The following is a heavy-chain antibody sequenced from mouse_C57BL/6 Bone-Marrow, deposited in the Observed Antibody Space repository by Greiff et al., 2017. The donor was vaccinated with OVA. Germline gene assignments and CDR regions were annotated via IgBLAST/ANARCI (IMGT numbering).Heavy chain of an antibody. D-gene: IGHD2-12*01. CDR2: INSDGGST. CDR1: EYAFPSHD. CDR3: ERHNYSDSPFAY. J-gene: IGHJ3*01. V-gene: IGHV5-2*01. Sequence: EVKLMESGGGLVQPGESLKLSCESNEYAFPSHDMSWVRKTPEKRLELVAAINSDGGSTYYPDTIERRFIISRDNTKKPLYLQMSSLRSEDAALDYCERHNYSDSPFAYWGQGTLVTVSA.